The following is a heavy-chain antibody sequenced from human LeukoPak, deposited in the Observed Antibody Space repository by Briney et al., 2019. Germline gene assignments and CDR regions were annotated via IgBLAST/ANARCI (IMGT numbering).Heavy chain of an antibody. CDR3: AKRLGYYDSSEGYFDY. J-gene: IGHJ4*02. CDR1: GYTFTSYY. V-gene: IGHV1-46*01. CDR2: INPSGGST. Sequence: GASVKVSCKASGYTFTSYYMHWVRQAPGQGLEWMGIINPSGGSTSYAQKFQGRVTMTRDTSTSTVYMELSSLRSEDTAVYYCAKRLGYYDSSEGYFDYWGQGTLVTVSS. D-gene: IGHD3-22*01.